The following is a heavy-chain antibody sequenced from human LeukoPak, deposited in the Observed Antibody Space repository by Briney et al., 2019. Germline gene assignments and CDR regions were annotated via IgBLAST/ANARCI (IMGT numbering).Heavy chain of an antibody. V-gene: IGHV3-11*04. Sequence: GGSLRLSCVASGFTFSDSYMAWVRQAPGKGLEWVSYISSGGSTIYYADSVKGRFTISRDNAKNSLYLQLNSLRADDTAVYSCARIGSYGSGYCHYYYMDVWGKGTTVTVSS. CDR2: ISSGGSTI. D-gene: IGHD3-10*01. CDR1: GFTFSDSY. J-gene: IGHJ6*03. CDR3: ARIGSYGSGYCHYYYMDV.